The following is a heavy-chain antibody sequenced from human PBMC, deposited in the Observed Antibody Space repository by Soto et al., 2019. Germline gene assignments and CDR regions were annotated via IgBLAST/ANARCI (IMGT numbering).Heavy chain of an antibody. Sequence: PSETLSLTCTVSGGSISSSSYYWGWIRQPPGKGLEWIGSIYYSGSTYYNPSLKSRVTISVDTSKNQFSLKLSSVTAADTAVYYCARLPSYYDSSGYRTWFDPWGQGTLVTVSS. J-gene: IGHJ5*02. CDR1: GGSISSSSYY. V-gene: IGHV4-39*01. CDR2: IYYSGST. D-gene: IGHD3-22*01. CDR3: ARLPSYYDSSGYRTWFDP.